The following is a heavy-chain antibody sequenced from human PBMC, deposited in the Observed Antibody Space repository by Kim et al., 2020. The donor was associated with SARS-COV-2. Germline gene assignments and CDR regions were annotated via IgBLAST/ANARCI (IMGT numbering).Heavy chain of an antibody. J-gene: IGHJ5*02. CDR2: ISWNSGSI. CDR1: GFTFDDYA. Sequence: GGSLRLSCAASGFTFDDYAMHWVRQAPGKGLEWVSGISWNSGSIGYADSVKGRFTISRDNAKNSLYPQMNSLRAEDTALYYCAKSAVRITMVRGVPWKGDWFDPWGQGTLVTVSS. V-gene: IGHV3-9*01. D-gene: IGHD3-10*01. CDR3: AKSAVRITMVRGVPWKGDWFDP.